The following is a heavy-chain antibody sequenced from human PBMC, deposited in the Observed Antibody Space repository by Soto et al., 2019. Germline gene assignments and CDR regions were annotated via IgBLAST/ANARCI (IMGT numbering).Heavy chain of an antibody. CDR2: ISVSDAFI. D-gene: IGHD1-20*01. J-gene: IGHJ4*02. CDR3: TRETVAGIAGLDY. CDR1: GFIVGAFA. V-gene: IGHV3-23*01. Sequence: GGSMRPSCAASGFIVGAFAVNWVRQAHGKGLEWVAGISVSDAFIYYADSVRGRFSSSRDASENILYLQMNSLKFDDTALYFFTRETVAGIAGLDYWGPGTLVTVSS.